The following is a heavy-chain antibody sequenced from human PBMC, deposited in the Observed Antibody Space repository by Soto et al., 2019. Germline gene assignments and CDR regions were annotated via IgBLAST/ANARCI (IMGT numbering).Heavy chain of an antibody. Sequence: SETLSLTCTVSGGSIRSSSYYWGWIRQPPGKGLEWIGSIYYSGSTYYNPSLKSRVTISVDTSKNQFSLKLSSVTAADTAVYYCASQGYCTNGVCSHYYYYMDVWGKGTTVTVSS. J-gene: IGHJ6*03. CDR3: ASQGYCTNGVCSHYYYYMDV. CDR2: IYYSGST. CDR1: GGSIRSSSYY. D-gene: IGHD2-8*01. V-gene: IGHV4-39*01.